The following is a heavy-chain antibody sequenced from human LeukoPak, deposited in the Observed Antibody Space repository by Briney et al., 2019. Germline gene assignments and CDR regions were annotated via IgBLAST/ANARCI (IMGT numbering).Heavy chain of an antibody. CDR1: GGSISSSNW. V-gene: IGHV4-4*02. CDR2: IYHSGST. CDR3: ARAPHRMITFGGVIARGWFDP. D-gene: IGHD3-16*02. Sequence: SETLSLTCAVSGGSISSSNWWSWVRQPPGKGLEGIGEIYHSGSTNYNPSLKSRVTISVDKSKNQFSLKLRSVTAAGTAVSYCARAPHRMITFGGVIARGWFDPWGQGTLVTVSS. J-gene: IGHJ5*02.